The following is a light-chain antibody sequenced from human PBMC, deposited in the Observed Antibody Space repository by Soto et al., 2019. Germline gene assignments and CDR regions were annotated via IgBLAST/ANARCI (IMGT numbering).Light chain of an antibody. CDR3: AAWDDSLNGYV. CDR1: SSNIGSNT. V-gene: IGLV1-44*01. J-gene: IGLJ1*01. Sequence: QSVLTQPPSASGTPGQRVTISCSGSSSNIGSNTVNWYQQVPGTAPKLLIYSNNQRPSGVPDRFSGSKSGTSASLAISGLQSKDEADYYCAAWDDSLNGYVFGSGTKVTVL. CDR2: SNN.